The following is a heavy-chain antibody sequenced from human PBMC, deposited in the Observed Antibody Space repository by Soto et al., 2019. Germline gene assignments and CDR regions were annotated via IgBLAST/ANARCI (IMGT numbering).Heavy chain of an antibody. V-gene: IGHV4-31*03. CDR2: IYYSGST. CDR3: ARISVVGYHFDY. D-gene: IGHD5-18*01. Sequence: QVQLQESGPGLVKPSQTLSLTCTVSGGSISSGGYYWSWIRQHPGKGLEWIGYIYYSGSTYYNPALKSRVTISVDTSKNQFSLKLSSVTAADTAVYYCARISVVGYHFDYWGQGTLVTVSS. CDR1: GGSISSGGYY. J-gene: IGHJ4*02.